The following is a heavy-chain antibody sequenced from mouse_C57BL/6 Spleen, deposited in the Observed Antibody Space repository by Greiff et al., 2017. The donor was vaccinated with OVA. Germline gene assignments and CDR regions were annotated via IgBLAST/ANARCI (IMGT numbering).Heavy chain of an antibody. V-gene: IGHV1-15*01. D-gene: IGHD1-1*01. CDR2: IDPETGGT. CDR3: TPITTVVG. Sequence: VKLQQSGAELVRPGASVTLSCKASGYTFTDYEMHWVKQTPVHGLEWIGAIDPETGGTAYNQKFKGKAILTADKSSSTAYMELRSLTSEDSAVYYCTPITTVVGWGQGTTLTVSS. J-gene: IGHJ2*01. CDR1: GYTFTDYE.